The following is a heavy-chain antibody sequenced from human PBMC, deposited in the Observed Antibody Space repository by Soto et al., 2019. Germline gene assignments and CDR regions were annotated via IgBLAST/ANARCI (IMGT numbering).Heavy chain of an antibody. V-gene: IGHV1-2*02. CDR1: GYTFTGYY. J-gene: IGHJ5*02. Sequence: ASVKVSCKASGYTFTGYYMHWVRQAPGQGLEWMGWINPNSGGTNYAQKFQGRVTMTRDTSISTAYMELSRLRSDDTAVYYCARLWGFSNNWFDPWGQGTLVTVS. CDR2: INPNSGGT. D-gene: IGHD2-21*01. CDR3: ARLWGFSNNWFDP.